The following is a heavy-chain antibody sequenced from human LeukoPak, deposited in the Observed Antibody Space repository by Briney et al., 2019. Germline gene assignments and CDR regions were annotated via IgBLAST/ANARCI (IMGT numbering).Heavy chain of an antibody. V-gene: IGHV3-74*01. D-gene: IGHD2-2*01. CDR3: AREGPARAAFDY. CDR2: INSDGSST. Sequence: PGGSLRLSCAASGFTFSSYWMHWVRQAPGKGLVWVSRINSDGSSTSYADSVKGRFTISRDNAKNSLYLQMNSLRAEDTAVYYCAREGPARAAFDYWGQGTLVTVSS. J-gene: IGHJ4*02. CDR1: GFTFSSYW.